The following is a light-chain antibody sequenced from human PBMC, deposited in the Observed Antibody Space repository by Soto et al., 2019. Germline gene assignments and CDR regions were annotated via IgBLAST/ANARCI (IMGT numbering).Light chain of an antibody. Sequence: DIVMTQSPLSLPVTPGESASISCRSGQSLLHSSGYIYLDWYLQKPGQSPQLLIYLGSNRASGVPDRFSGSGSGTDFTLKISRVEPEDFGVYYCMQALQAPRTFGQGTKLEIK. CDR2: LGS. CDR3: MQALQAPRT. CDR1: QSLLHSSGYIY. J-gene: IGKJ2*01. V-gene: IGKV2-28*01.